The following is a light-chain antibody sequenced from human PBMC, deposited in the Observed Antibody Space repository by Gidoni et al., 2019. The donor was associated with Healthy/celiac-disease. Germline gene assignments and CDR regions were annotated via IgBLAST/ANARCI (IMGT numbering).Light chain of an antibody. CDR1: SSDVGGYNY. CDR3: SSYTSSSTGV. Sequence: QSALTQPAPVSGSPGQSITTSCTGTSSDVGGYNYVSWYPQHQVKAPKLMIYDVSNRPSGVSNRFSGSKSGNTASLTISGIQAEDEADYYCSSYTSSSTGVFGGGTKLPVL. V-gene: IGLV2-14*03. CDR2: DVS. J-gene: IGLJ3*02.